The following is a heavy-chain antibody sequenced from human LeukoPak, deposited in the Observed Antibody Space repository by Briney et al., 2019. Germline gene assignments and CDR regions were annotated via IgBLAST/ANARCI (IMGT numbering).Heavy chain of an antibody. J-gene: IGHJ6*03. V-gene: IGHV1-24*01. CDR2: LNPEDDEP. Sequence: ASVKVSGKVSGFRLTELSMQWVRQAPGRGLEWMGGLNPEDDEPVYAQRFQGRVTMTEDTSTDTAYMELSSLRSEDTAVYYCATEVSSLDYNYYMDVWGRGTTVTVSS. CDR3: ATEVSSLDYNYYMDV. CDR1: GFRLTELS. D-gene: IGHD3-10*01.